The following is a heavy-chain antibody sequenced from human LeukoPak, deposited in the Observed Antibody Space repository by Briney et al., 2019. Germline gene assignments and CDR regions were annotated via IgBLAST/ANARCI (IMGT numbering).Heavy chain of an antibody. CDR1: GGSISSGSYY. CDR2: IYTSGST. CDR3: ARTVSGYYRNYFDY. Sequence: SETLSLTCTVSGGSISSGSYYWSWIRQPAGKGLEWIGRIYTSGSTNYNPSLKSRVTISVDTSKNQFSLKLSSVTAADTAVYYCARTVSGYYRNYFDYWGQGTLVTVSS. V-gene: IGHV4-61*02. J-gene: IGHJ4*02. D-gene: IGHD3-22*01.